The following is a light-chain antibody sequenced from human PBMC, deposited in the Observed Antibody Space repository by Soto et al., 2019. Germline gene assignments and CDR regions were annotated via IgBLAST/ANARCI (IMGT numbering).Light chain of an antibody. J-gene: IGKJ3*01. CDR1: QDVDSY. V-gene: IGKV3-11*01. Sequence: EILLTQSPATLSLSPGARATLSCRASQDVDSYLAWYQQTPGQAPRLLIYDASNRAPCIPARFSGSGSGTYFTLTIISLAPEDFAFYYCQQRHTWPFTFGPGTKVDIK. CDR2: DAS. CDR3: QQRHTWPFT.